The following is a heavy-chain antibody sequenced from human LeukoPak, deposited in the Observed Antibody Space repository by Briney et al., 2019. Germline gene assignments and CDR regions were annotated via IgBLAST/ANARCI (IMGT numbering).Heavy chain of an antibody. CDR1: GYSISSGYY. D-gene: IGHD3-22*01. J-gene: IGHJ4*02. CDR2: IYYSGST. Sequence: PSETLSLTCTVSGYSISSGYYWGWIRQPPGKGLEWIGSIYYSGSTYYNPSLKSRVTISVDTSKNQFSLKLSSVTAADTAVYYCAATYYYDSSGLLVFDYWGQGTLVTVSS. V-gene: IGHV4-38-2*02. CDR3: AATYYYDSSGLLVFDY.